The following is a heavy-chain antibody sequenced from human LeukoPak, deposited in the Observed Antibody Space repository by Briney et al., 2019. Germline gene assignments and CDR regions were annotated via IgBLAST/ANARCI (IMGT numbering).Heavy chain of an antibody. J-gene: IGHJ4*02. V-gene: IGHV3-30*18. Sequence: PGGSLRLSCAASGFTFSNHGMHWVRQAPGKGLEWVAEISFDGSIKYYADSVKGRITISRDNSENTVSLQMNSLRAEDTAVYYCAKDRYYESSGFYYGLDYWGQGTLVAVSS. CDR1: GFTFSNHG. D-gene: IGHD3-22*01. CDR3: AKDRYYESSGFYYGLDY. CDR2: ISFDGSIK.